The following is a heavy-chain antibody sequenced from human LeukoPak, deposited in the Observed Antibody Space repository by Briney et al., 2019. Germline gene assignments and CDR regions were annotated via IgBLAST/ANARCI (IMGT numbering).Heavy chain of an antibody. CDR1: GFIFSSYS. CDR3: ARARYSSSPFDP. J-gene: IGHJ5*02. Sequence: PGGSLRLSCAASGFIFSSYSMNWVRQAPGKGLEWVSFISSSSSYIYYADSVKGRFTISRDNAKNSLYLQMNGLRAEDTAVYYCARARYSSSPFDPWGQGTLVTVSS. CDR2: ISSSSSYI. V-gene: IGHV3-21*01. D-gene: IGHD6-13*01.